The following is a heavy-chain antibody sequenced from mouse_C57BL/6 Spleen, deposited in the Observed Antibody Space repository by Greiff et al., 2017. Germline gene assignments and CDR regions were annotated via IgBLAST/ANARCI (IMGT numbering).Heavy chain of an antibody. D-gene: IGHD2-1*01. CDR3: AREDGNSPYYFDY. J-gene: IGHJ2*01. Sequence: QVHVKQSGAELVKPGASVKLSCKASGYTFTSYWMHWVKQRPGQGLEWIGMIHPNSGSTNYNEKFKSKATLTVDKSSSTAYMQLSSLTSEDSAVYYCAREDGNSPYYFDYWGQGTTLTVSS. CDR1: GYTFTSYW. V-gene: IGHV1-64*01. CDR2: IHPNSGST.